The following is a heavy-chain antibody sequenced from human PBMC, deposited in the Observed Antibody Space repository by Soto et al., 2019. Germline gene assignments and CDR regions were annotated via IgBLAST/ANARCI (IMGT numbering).Heavy chain of an antibody. CDR2: INHSRRT. CDR1: GRSFTGYY. Sequence: SEPLSLTCAVYGRSFTGYYSRWTRQPSAKGLVWIGEINHSRRTHYNPSLKSRVTISVDTSKNQFSLKLRAVTAADTAVYYCARGPKNSSSWYRWLDPWGQGVLVTVS. CDR3: ARGPKNSSSWYRWLDP. V-gene: IGHV4-34*01. J-gene: IGHJ5*02. D-gene: IGHD6-13*01.